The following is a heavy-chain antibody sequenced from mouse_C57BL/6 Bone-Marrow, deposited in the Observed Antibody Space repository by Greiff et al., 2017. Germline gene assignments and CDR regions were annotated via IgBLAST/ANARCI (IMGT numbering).Heavy chain of an antibody. J-gene: IGHJ4*01. CDR2: IYPGSGST. CDR1: GYTFTSYW. V-gene: IGHV1-55*01. D-gene: IGHD1-1*01. Sequence: QVQLQQPGAELVKPGASVKMSCKASGYTFTSYWITWVEQRPGQGLEWIGDIYPGSGSTNYNEKFKSKATLTVDTSSSTAYMQLSSLTSEDSAVYYCARSISTVVSHYAMDYWGQGTSVTVSS. CDR3: ARSISTVVSHYAMDY.